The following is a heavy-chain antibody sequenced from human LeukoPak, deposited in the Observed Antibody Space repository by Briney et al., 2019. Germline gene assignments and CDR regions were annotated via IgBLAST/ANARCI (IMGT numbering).Heavy chain of an antibody. CDR2: ISSSSTYI. CDR1: GFTFSGYS. Sequence: PGGSLRLSCAASGFTFSGYSMNWVRQAPGKGLEWVSSISSSSTYIYYADSVKGRFTISRDNAKNSLYLQMNSLRAEDMALYYCAKGGYSYGSPPFDYWGQGTLVTVSS. J-gene: IGHJ4*02. V-gene: IGHV3-21*04. CDR3: AKGGYSYGSPPFDY. D-gene: IGHD5-18*01.